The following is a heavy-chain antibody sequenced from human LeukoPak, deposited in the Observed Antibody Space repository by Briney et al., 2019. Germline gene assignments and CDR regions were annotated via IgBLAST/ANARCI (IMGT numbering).Heavy chain of an antibody. V-gene: IGHV1-69*05. Sequence: SVKVSCKASGGTFSSYAISWVRQAPGQGLEWMGGIIPIFGTANYAQKFQGRVTVTTDESTSTAYMELSSLRSEDTAVYYCARGYCSSTSCYWTDWGQGTLVTVSS. D-gene: IGHD2-2*01. CDR3: ARGYCSSTSCYWTD. CDR1: GGTFSSYA. J-gene: IGHJ4*02. CDR2: IIPIFGTA.